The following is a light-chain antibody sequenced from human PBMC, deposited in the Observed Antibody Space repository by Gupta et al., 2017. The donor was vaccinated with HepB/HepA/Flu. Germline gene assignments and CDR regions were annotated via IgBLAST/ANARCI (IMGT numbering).Light chain of an antibody. CDR3: QTGGTAFRV. CDR1: SGHSNYA. Sequence: QVVLTQSPSASPSLGASVKLTCTPSSGHSNYAIAWHQQRPETGRRYLMKVNSDGSHRKGDGISDRFSGSSSGAERYLSISSLQSEDEADYYCQTGGTAFRVFGGGTKLTVL. J-gene: IGLJ3*02. V-gene: IGLV4-69*01. CDR2: VNSDGSH.